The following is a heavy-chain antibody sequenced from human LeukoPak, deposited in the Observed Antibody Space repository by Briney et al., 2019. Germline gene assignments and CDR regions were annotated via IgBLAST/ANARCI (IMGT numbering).Heavy chain of an antibody. J-gene: IGHJ4*02. D-gene: IGHD1-1*01. CDR1: GYTFTAYY. CDR2: INPNSGGT. Sequence: SVKVSCKASGYTFTAYYMHWVRQAPGQGLEWMGWINPNSGGTKYAQKFQGRVTMTRDTSISTAYMDLSSLESDDTAVYYCARGSDWNDLFDYWGQGTLVTVSS. V-gene: IGHV1-2*02. CDR3: ARGSDWNDLFDY.